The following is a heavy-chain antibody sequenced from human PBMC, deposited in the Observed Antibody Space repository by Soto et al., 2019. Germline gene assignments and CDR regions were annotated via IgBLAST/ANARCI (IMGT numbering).Heavy chain of an antibody. CDR2: ISWDGGST. Sequence: GGSLRLSCAASGFTFDDYAMHWVRQAPGKGLEWVSLISWDGGSTYYADSVKGRFTISRDNSKNSLYLQMNSLRAEDTAFYYCAKEFLGVVIMSGMDVWGQGTTVTVSS. D-gene: IGHD3-3*01. CDR3: AKEFLGVVIMSGMDV. J-gene: IGHJ6*02. V-gene: IGHV3-43D*04. CDR1: GFTFDDYA.